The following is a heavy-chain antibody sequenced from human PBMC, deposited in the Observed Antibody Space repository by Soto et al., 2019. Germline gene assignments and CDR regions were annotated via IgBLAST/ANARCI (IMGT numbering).Heavy chain of an antibody. J-gene: IGHJ3*02. CDR1: GYTFTSSG. CDR2: ISAYNGNT. V-gene: IGHV1-18*01. Sequence: GASVKVSCKASGYTFTSSGMSWVRQAPGQGLEWMGWISAYNGNTNYAQKHQGRVTMTTDTSTSTAYMELRSLRSDDTAVYYCVRDKDIVLMVYAIDAFDIWGQGTMVTVSS. D-gene: IGHD2-8*01. CDR3: VRDKDIVLMVYAIDAFDI.